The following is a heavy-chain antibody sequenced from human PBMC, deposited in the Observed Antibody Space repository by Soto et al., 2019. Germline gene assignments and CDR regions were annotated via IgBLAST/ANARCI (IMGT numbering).Heavy chain of an antibody. Sequence: GGSLRLSCAASGFTFSSYSMNWVRQAPGKGLEWVSSISSSSSYIYYADSVKGRFTISRDNAKNSLYLQMNSLRAEDTAVYYCARDHDYGDYDDAFDIWGQGTMVTVSS. V-gene: IGHV3-21*01. CDR2: ISSSSSYI. D-gene: IGHD4-17*01. J-gene: IGHJ3*02. CDR1: GFTFSSYS. CDR3: ARDHDYGDYDDAFDI.